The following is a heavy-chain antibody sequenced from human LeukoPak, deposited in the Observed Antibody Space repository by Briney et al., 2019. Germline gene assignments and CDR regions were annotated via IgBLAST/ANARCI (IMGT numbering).Heavy chain of an antibody. CDR1: GGAFCSYT. CDR3: ARVGRGKNYYFDY. V-gene: IGHV1-69*02. D-gene: IGHD1-7*01. J-gene: IGHJ4*02. Sequence: ASVKVSCKASGGAFCSYTISWVRQAPGQGLEWMGRNIPILGIANYAQKFQGRVTITADKSTSTAYMELSSLRSEDTAVYYCARVGRGKNYYFDYWGQGTLVTVSS. CDR2: NIPILGIA.